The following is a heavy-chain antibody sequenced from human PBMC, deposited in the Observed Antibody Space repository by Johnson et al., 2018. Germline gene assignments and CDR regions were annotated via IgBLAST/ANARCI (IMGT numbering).Heavy chain of an antibody. CDR3: ARVLWFWESPDAFDI. CDR2: IYPGDSDT. CDR1: GYSFTSYW. D-gene: IGHD3-10*01. Sequence: QLVETGAEVKKPGESLKISCKGSGYSFTSYWIGWVRQMPGNGLEWMGIIYPGDSDTRYSPSFQGQVTISADKSISTAYLQWSSRKAADTAMYYCARVLWFWESPDAFDIWGQGTMVTVSS. J-gene: IGHJ3*02. V-gene: IGHV5-51*01.